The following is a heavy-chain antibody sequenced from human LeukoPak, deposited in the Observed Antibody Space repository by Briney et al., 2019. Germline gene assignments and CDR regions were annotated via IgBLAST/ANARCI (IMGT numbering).Heavy chain of an antibody. CDR3: YYDILDV. D-gene: IGHD3-9*01. V-gene: IGHV4-38-2*02. CDR2: VYHSGSI. Sequence: PSETLSLTCTVSGDSLVSGHYWGWIRQPPGQGLEWVGSVYHSGSIYYNPSLKSRVTISVDTSKNQFSLKLSSVTAADTAVYYCYYDILDVWGKGTTVTISS. CDR1: GDSLVSGHY. J-gene: IGHJ6*04.